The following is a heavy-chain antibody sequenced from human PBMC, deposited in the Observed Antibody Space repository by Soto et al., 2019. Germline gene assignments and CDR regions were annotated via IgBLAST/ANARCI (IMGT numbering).Heavy chain of an antibody. Sequence: PSETLSLTCTVSGGSISSNYWTWIRQPPGKGLEWIGYVYNSGSTNYNPSLRSRVTISEDTSKSQFSLKANSMTAADTAVYYCARYRREAVAGYTLDNWGQGMLVTVSS. CDR1: GGSISSNY. D-gene: IGHD6-13*01. CDR3: ARYRREAVAGYTLDN. J-gene: IGHJ4*02. V-gene: IGHV4-59*01. CDR2: VYNSGST.